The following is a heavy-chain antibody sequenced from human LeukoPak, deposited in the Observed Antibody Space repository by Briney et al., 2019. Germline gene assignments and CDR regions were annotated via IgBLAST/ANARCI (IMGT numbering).Heavy chain of an antibody. CDR1: DDSISSSIYY. CDR3: ASTFGSGITRRRLSLNY. CDR2: LYYNGRT. D-gene: IGHD3-10*01. Sequence: PSETLSLTCTVSDDSISSSIYYWGWIRQPPGKGLEWIGTLYYNGRTHYNPSLKSRVTISVDTSKNQFSLKLSSVTAADTAVYYCASTFGSGITRRRLSLNYWGQGTLVTVSS. J-gene: IGHJ4*02. V-gene: IGHV4-39*07.